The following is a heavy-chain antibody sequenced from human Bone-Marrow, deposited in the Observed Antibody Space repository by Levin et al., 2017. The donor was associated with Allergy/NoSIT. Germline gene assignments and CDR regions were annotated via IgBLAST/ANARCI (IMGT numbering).Heavy chain of an antibody. V-gene: IGHV3-30-3*01. J-gene: IGHJ4*02. CDR2: ISYDGSNK. CDR3: ARDRLVVVITTLDY. Sequence: GGSLRLSCAASGFTFSSYAMHWVRQAPGKGLEWVAVISYDGSNKYYADSVKGRFTISRDNSKNTLYLQMNSLRAEDTAVYYCARDRLVVVITTLDYWGQGTLVTVSS. D-gene: IGHD3-22*01. CDR1: GFTFSSYA.